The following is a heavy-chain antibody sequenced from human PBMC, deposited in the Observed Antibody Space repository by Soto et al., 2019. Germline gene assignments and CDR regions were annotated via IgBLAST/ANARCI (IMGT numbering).Heavy chain of an antibody. CDR1: GGAISSSKW. D-gene: IGHD6-13*01. Sequence: QVQLQDSGPGLVKPSGTLSLTCAVSGGAISSSKWWSWVRQPPGKGLEWIGEIYQSGSTNYNPSLESRVRMSVDKSRNQFSLKLTSVSAADTAVYYCARASATIAAAAIFDYWGQGTLVTVSS. V-gene: IGHV4-4*02. CDR3: ARASATIAAAAIFDY. CDR2: IYQSGST. J-gene: IGHJ4*02.